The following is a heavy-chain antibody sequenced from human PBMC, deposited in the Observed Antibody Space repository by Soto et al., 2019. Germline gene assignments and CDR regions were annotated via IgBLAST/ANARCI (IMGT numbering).Heavy chain of an antibody. CDR1: GYTFTSYD. CDR3: ARDGSGQNCYLNLDH. V-gene: IGHV1-8*02. CDR2: MNPNSGDT. D-gene: IGHD2-15*01. Sequence: RASVKVSCKASGYTFTSYDMNWVRQATGQGREWMGWMNPNSGDTGYAQKFQGRVTMTRNTSISTGYMELSSLRSEDTAVYYCARDGSGQNCYLNLDHWGQGTLVNVSS. J-gene: IGHJ4*02.